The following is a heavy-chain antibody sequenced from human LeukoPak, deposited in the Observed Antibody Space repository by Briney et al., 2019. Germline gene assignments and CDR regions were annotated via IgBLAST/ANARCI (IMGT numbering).Heavy chain of an antibody. D-gene: IGHD5-24*01. J-gene: IGHJ4*02. Sequence: ASVKVSCKASGYTFTSYSSNWVRQATGQGLEWMGWMNPSNGNTGYAQKFQGRLTMTRNTSISTAYMELNSLRSEDTAMYYCARGTSEMETISYWGQGTLVTVFS. V-gene: IGHV1-8*01. CDR1: GYTFTSYS. CDR3: ARGTSEMETISY. CDR2: MNPSNGNT.